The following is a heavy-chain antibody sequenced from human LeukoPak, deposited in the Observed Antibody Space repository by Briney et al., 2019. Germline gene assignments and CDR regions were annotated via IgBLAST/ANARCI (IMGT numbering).Heavy chain of an antibody. V-gene: IGHV3-33*01. CDR3: ARDVDSGSYWVDY. J-gene: IGHJ4*02. D-gene: IGHD1-26*01. CDR1: GFTFSSYG. CDR2: IWYDGGNK. Sequence: GGSLRLSCAASGFTFSSYGMHWVRQAPGKGLEWVAVIWYDGGNKYYADSVKGRFTISRDNSKNTLYLQMNSLRAEDTAVYYCARDVDSGSYWVDYWGQGTLVTVSS.